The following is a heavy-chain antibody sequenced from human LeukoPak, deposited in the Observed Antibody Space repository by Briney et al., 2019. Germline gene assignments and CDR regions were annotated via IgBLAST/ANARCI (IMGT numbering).Heavy chain of an antibody. V-gene: IGHV4-39*07. CDR2: IYDSGST. CDR1: GGSISSYY. J-gene: IGHJ4*02. CDR3: ARGKQWLVRFQDY. D-gene: IGHD6-19*01. Sequence: SETLSLTCTVSGGSISSYYWGWLRQPPGKGLEWIGSIYDSGSTYYNPSLKSRVTISVDTSKNQFSLKLSSVTAADTAVYYCARGKQWLVRFQDYWGQGTLVTVSS.